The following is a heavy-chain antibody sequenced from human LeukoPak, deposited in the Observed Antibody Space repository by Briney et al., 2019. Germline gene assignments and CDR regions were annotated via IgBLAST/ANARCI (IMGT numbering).Heavy chain of an antibody. J-gene: IGHJ4*02. D-gene: IGHD3-10*01. V-gene: IGHV1-69*13. CDR2: IIPIFGTA. CDR1: GGTFSSYA. Sequence: GASVKVSCKASGGTFSSYAISWVRQAPGQGLEWMGGIIPIFGTANYAQKFQGRVTITADESTSTAYMELSSLRSEDTAVYYGARESHLGVRGFDYWGQGTLVTVSS. CDR3: ARESHLGVRGFDY.